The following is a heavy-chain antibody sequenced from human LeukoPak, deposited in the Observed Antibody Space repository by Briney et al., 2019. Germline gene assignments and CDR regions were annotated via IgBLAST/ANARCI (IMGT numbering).Heavy chain of an antibody. V-gene: IGHV1-2*02. Sequence: ASVKVSCKASGYTFTSYGISWVRQAPGQGLEWMGWINPNSGGTNYAQKFQGRVTMTRDTSISTAYMELSRLRSDDTAVYYCARDDCTNGVCYLDEYFQHWGQGTLVTVSS. J-gene: IGHJ1*01. D-gene: IGHD2-8*01. CDR2: INPNSGGT. CDR3: ARDDCTNGVCYLDEYFQH. CDR1: GYTFTSYG.